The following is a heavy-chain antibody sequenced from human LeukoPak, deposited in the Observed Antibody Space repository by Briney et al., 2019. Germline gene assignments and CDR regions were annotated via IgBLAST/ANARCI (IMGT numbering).Heavy chain of an antibody. CDR1: GFIFNTYD. Sequence: GGSLRLSCAASGFIFNTYDMHWVRQAPGEGPEWIAYFGISGTIYYADSVRGRFTISRDNAKNSLFLQMNSLRVDDTAIYYCAGFGVYPYWGQGTPVTVSS. D-gene: IGHD5/OR15-5a*01. CDR3: AGFGVYPY. J-gene: IGHJ4*02. CDR2: FGISGTI. V-gene: IGHV3-48*01.